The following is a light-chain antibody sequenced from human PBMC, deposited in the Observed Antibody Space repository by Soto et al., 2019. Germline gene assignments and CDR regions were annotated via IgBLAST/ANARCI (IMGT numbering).Light chain of an antibody. CDR2: DMF. CDR1: QSVGSD. J-gene: IGKJ4*01. CDR3: QQYNSCPLT. V-gene: IGKV3D-15*01. Sequence: EIVMTQSPATLSVSPGERATLSCRASQSVGSDLAWYQQKPGQAPRLVIYDMFTRATGVPTRLSGSGSGTEYTLAISSLQSEDFAVYYGQQYNSCPLTVGGGTKVEIK.